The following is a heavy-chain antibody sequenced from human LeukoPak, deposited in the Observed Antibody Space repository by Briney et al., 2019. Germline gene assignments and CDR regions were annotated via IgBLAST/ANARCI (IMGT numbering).Heavy chain of an antibody. J-gene: IGHJ4*02. Sequence: PGGSLRLSCAASGFTFSDYYMSWIRQAPGKGLEWVSYISSSGSTIYYADSVKGRFTVSRDNTKNSLYLQMNSLRAEDTAVYYCARAAVVLVPAAMKYWGQGTLVTVSS. CDR3: ARAAVVLVPAAMKY. CDR2: ISSSGSTI. V-gene: IGHV3-11*01. CDR1: GFTFSDYY. D-gene: IGHD2-2*01.